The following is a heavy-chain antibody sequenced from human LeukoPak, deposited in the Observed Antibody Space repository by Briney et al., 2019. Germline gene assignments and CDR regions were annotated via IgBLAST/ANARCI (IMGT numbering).Heavy chain of an antibody. Sequence: GASVKVSCKASGYTFTSYDINWVRQATGQGLEWMGWMNPNSGNTGYAQKFQGRVTMTRDTSISTAHMELSSLRYEDTAVYYCARTPRGADIANWGQGTLVTVSS. V-gene: IGHV1-8*01. D-gene: IGHD2-21*01. CDR1: GYTFTSYD. CDR2: MNPNSGNT. CDR3: ARTPRGADIAN. J-gene: IGHJ4*02.